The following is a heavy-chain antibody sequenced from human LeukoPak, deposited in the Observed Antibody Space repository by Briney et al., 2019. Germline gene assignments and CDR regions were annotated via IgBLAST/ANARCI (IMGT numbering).Heavy chain of an antibody. D-gene: IGHD4-23*01. CDR1: GGSISSYY. CDR3: ARGNSVRGFDY. Sequence: SETLSLTCTVSGGSISSYYWSWIRQPPGKGLEWIGYIYYSGSTNYNPSLKSRVTISVDTSKNQFSLKLSSVTAADTAVYYCARGNSVRGFDYWGQGTLVTVSS. CDR2: IYYSGST. V-gene: IGHV4-59*01. J-gene: IGHJ4*02.